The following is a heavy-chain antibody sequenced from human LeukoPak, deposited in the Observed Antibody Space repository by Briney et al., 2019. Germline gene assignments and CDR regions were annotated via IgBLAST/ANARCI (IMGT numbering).Heavy chain of an antibody. CDR1: GGTFSSYA. CDR2: IIPIFGTA. CDR3: ARTPPGFYYYYMDV. D-gene: IGHD1-14*01. J-gene: IGHJ6*03. Sequence: ASVKVSCKASGGTFSSYAISWVRQAPGQGLEWMGGIIPIFGTANYAQKFQGRVTITADESTSTAYMELSSLRSEDTAVYYCARTPPGFYYYYMDVWGKGTTVTVSS. V-gene: IGHV1-69*13.